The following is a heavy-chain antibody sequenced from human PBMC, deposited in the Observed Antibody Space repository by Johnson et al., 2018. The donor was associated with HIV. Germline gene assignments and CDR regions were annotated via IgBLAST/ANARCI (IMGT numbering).Heavy chain of an antibody. CDR3: ARACRDGYTCDAYDI. CDR2: ISHDGSKK. Sequence: VQLVESGGGVVPPGRSLRLSCSASGFTFSSYGMHWVRQAPGKGLEWVTIISHDGSKKYYADSLKGRFTISRENAKNSLYLQMNSLRAEDTAVFYCARACRDGYTCDAYDIWGQGTMVTVSS. V-gene: IGHV3-30*14. J-gene: IGHJ3*02. CDR1: GFTFSSYG. D-gene: IGHD5-24*01.